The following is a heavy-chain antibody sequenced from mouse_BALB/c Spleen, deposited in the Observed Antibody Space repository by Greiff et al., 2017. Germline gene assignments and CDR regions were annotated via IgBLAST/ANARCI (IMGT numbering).Heavy chain of an antibody. D-gene: IGHD2-2*01. J-gene: IGHJ3*01. Sequence: QVQLQQSGPGLVQPSQSLSITCTVSGFSLTSYGVHWVRQSPGKGLEWLGVIWSGGSTDYNAAFISRLSISKDNSKSQVFFKMNSLQANDTAIYYCARNGIYYGYDGAWFAYWGQGTLVTVSA. CDR2: IWSGGST. CDR3: ARNGIYYGYDGAWFAY. CDR1: GFSLTSYG. V-gene: IGHV2-2*02.